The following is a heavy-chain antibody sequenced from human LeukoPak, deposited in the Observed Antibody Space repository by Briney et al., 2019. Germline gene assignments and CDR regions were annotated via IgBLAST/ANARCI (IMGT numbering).Heavy chain of an antibody. CDR2: MNPNSGNT. D-gene: IGHD3-22*01. V-gene: IGHV1-8*01. Sequence: ASVKVSCKASGYTFTSYDISWVRQAPGQGLEWMGWMNPNSGNTDYAQKFQGRVTMTRNTSISTAYMELSSLRSEDTAVYYCARGPPPTYYYDSSGNQDYYYGMDVWGQGTTVTVSS. CDR3: ARGPPPTYYYDSSGNQDYYYGMDV. J-gene: IGHJ6*02. CDR1: GYTFTSYD.